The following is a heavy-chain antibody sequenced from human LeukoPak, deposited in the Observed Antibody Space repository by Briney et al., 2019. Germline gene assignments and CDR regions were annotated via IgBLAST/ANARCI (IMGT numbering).Heavy chain of an antibody. CDR1: GGSFSGYY. CDR2: IYYTGTT. D-gene: IGHD1-26*01. V-gene: IGHV4-59*08. J-gene: IGHJ4*02. Sequence: SETLSLTCAVYGGSFSGYYWSWIRLPPGKALEWIGYIYYTGTTNYNPSLKSRVTISVDTSKNQLSLKLTSVTAADTALYYCARHDSGDFPLDYWGQGTLVTVSS. CDR3: ARHDSGDFPLDY.